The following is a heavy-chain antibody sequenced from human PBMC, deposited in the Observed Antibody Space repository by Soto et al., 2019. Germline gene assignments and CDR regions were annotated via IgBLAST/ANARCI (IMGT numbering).Heavy chain of an antibody. CDR3: ARILYYYSSGYSDWFDP. D-gene: IGHD3-22*01. CDR1: GGTFSSYA. Sequence: GASVKGSCRASGGTFSSYAISWVRQAPGQGLEWMGGIIPLFGTANYAQKFQGRVTITADESTSTAYMELSSLRSEDTAVYYSARILYYYSSGYSDWFDPWGQGTLVTVSS. V-gene: IGHV1-69*01. CDR2: IIPLFGTA. J-gene: IGHJ5*02.